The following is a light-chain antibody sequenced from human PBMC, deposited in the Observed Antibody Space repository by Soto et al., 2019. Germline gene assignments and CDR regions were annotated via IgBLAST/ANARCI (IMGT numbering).Light chain of an antibody. CDR2: EAS. CDR1: LSISNS. V-gene: IGKV3-11*01. J-gene: IGKJ5*01. Sequence: IVLSQSPAPLSLSPGERAPLSCRASLSISNSLAWYQQKPGQAPRLLIYEASNRATGIPARFSGSGSGTDFTLTISSLEPEDFAVYYCQQRGEWPPGATFGQGTRLEIK. CDR3: QQRGEWPPGAT.